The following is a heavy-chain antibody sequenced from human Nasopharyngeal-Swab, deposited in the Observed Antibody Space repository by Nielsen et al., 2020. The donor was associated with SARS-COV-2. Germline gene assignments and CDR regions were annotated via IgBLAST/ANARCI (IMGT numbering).Heavy chain of an antibody. CDR3: AAGGTGAARPYYYYGMDV. CDR1: GFTFTSSA. D-gene: IGHD6-6*01. V-gene: IGHV1-58*01. CDR2: IVVGSGNT. J-gene: IGHJ6*02. Sequence: SVKVSCKASGFTFTSSAVQWVRQARGQRLEWIGWIVVGSGNTNYAQKFQERVTITRDMSTSTAYMELSSLGSEDTAVYYCAAGGTGAARPYYYYGMDVWGQGTTVTVSS.